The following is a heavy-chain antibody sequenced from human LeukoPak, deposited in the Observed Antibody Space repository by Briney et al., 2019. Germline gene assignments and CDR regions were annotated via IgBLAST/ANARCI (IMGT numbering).Heavy chain of an antibody. J-gene: IGHJ4*02. Sequence: GGSLRLSCAASGFTFSSYSMNWVRQAPGKGLEWVSSISSSSSYIYYADSVKGRFTISRENAKNSLYLQMNSLRAEDTAAYYCARGGGYDSSDYWGQGTLVTVSS. CDR3: ARGGGYDSSDY. V-gene: IGHV3-21*01. D-gene: IGHD5-12*01. CDR2: ISSSSSYI. CDR1: GFTFSSYS.